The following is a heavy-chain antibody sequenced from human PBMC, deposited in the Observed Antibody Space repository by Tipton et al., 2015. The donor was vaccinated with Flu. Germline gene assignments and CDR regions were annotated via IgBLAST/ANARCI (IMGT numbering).Heavy chain of an antibody. D-gene: IGHD6-6*01. Sequence: SLRLSCAASGFTFSIYAMSWVRQAPGKRLEWISAISGGAGGTYYADSVKGRFSISRDNSKNMLYLRMGSLSAEDTAIYYCARVYISYFFDYWGQGTLVTVSS. J-gene: IGHJ4*02. CDR3: ARVYISYFFDY. CDR1: GFTFSIYA. CDR2: ISGGAGGT. V-gene: IGHV3-23*01.